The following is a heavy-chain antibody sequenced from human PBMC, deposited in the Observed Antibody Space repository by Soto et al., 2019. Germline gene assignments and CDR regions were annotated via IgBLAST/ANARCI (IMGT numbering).Heavy chain of an antibody. CDR3: ARGGYCSGGSCYSLYYFDY. D-gene: IGHD2-15*01. CDR1: GFTFSSYE. CDR2: ISSSGSTI. Sequence: EVQLVESGGGLVQPGGSLRLSCAASGFTFSSYEMNWVRQAPGKGREWVSYISSSGSTIYYADSVKGRFTISRDNAKNSLYLQMNSLRAEDTAVYYCARGGYCSGGSCYSLYYFDYWGQGTLVTVSS. V-gene: IGHV3-48*03. J-gene: IGHJ4*02.